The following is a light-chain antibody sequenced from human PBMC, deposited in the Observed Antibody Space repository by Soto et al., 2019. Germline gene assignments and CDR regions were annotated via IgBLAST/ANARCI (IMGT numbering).Light chain of an antibody. Sequence: QSALTQPASVSGSPGQSITISCAGTMRDVGAYNLVSWYQQHPGRAPQLIIYEVRNRPSGISFRFSGSKSGNTASLTISGLQAEDEADYYCSYYTSKSSLIFGGGTKVTV. CDR3: SYYTSKSSLI. J-gene: IGLJ2*01. CDR2: EVR. CDR1: MRDVGAYNL. V-gene: IGLV2-14*01.